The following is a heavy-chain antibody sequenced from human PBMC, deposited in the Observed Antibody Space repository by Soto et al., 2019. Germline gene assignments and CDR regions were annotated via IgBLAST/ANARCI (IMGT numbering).Heavy chain of an antibody. CDR2: IYYSGST. V-gene: IGHV4-59*12. Sequence: SETLSLTCTVSGGSISSYYWSWIRQPPGKGPEWIGYIYYSGSTNYNPSLKSRVNISVDTSKNQFSLKLSSVTAADTAVYYCARDRLLRFLEAKYYFYGMDVWGQGTTVTVSS. CDR3: ARDRLLRFLEAKYYFYGMDV. J-gene: IGHJ6*02. D-gene: IGHD3-3*01. CDR1: GGSISSYY.